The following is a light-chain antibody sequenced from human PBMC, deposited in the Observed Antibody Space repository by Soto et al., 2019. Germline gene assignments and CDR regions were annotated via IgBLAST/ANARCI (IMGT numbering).Light chain of an antibody. V-gene: IGKV1-39*01. CDR1: QIINRY. J-gene: IGKJ4*01. Sequence: DIQMTQSPSSLSAFVGDRVTITCRASQIINRYLNWYQQKPGKAPQILIYAASTLQTGVPSRFRGSGSGTEVALSISSLQPEDFATYYCQQTYSTPRSFGGGTKLEIK. CDR2: AAS. CDR3: QQTYSTPRS.